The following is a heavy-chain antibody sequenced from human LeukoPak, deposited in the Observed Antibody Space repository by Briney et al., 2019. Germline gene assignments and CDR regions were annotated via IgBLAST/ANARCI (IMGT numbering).Heavy chain of an antibody. V-gene: IGHV3-73*01. Sequence: GGSLRLSCAASGFIFSGSTMSWVRQASGKGLEWVGRIRSRAHNYATDYGASVKGRFTISRDDLRNTAYLQMSSLKTEDTAVYYCARPPNDYGDYSWGQGTLVTVSS. CDR2: IRSRAHNYAT. D-gene: IGHD4-17*01. CDR3: ARPPNDYGDYS. J-gene: IGHJ4*02. CDR1: GFIFSGST.